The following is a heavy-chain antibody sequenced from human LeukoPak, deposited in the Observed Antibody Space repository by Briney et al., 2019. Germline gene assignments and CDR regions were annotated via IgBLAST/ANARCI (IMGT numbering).Heavy chain of an antibody. CDR3: AYFSPYDFWSGYYRPEGAFDI. CDR2: ISGSGGST. Sequence: GGSLRLSCAASGFTFSSYAMSWVRQAPGKGLEWVSAISGSGGSTYYADSVKGRFTISRDNSKNTLYLQMNSLRAEDTAVYYCAYFSPYDFWSGYYRPEGAFDIWGQGTMVTVSS. D-gene: IGHD3-3*01. J-gene: IGHJ3*02. CDR1: GFTFSSYA. V-gene: IGHV3-23*01.